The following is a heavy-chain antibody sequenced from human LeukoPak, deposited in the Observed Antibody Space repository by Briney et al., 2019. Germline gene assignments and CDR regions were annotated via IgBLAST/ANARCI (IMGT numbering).Heavy chain of an antibody. CDR3: ARAGEYSYGLDKYYFDY. J-gene: IGHJ4*02. CDR2: IYYSGST. CDR1: GGSISSGDYY. D-gene: IGHD5-18*01. Sequence: PSETLSLTCTVSGGSISSGDYYWSWIRQPPGKGLEWIGYIYYSGSTNYNPSLKSRVTISVDTSKNQFSLKLSSVTAADTAVYYCARAGEYSYGLDKYYFDYWGQGTLVTVSS. V-gene: IGHV4-61*08.